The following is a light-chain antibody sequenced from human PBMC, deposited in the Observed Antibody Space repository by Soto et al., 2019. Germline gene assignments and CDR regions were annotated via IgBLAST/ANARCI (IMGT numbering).Light chain of an antibody. CDR2: KAS. J-gene: IGKJ1*01. Sequence: DIQMTQSPSTLSASVGDRVTITCRASQSISSWLAWYQQKPWKAPKLLIYKASSLESGVPSRFSGSGSGTEFTLTISRLQTDDFATYYCQQYNSYSPWTFGQGTKVDI. V-gene: IGKV1-5*03. CDR3: QQYNSYSPWT. CDR1: QSISSW.